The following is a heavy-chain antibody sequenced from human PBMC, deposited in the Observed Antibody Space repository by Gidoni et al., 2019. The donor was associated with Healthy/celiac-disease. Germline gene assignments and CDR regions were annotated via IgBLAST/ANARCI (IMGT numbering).Heavy chain of an antibody. CDR2: IRSKAYGGTT. J-gene: IGHJ5*02. CDR1: GFTFGDYA. V-gene: IGHV3-49*03. Sequence: EVQLVESGGGLVQPGRSLRLSCTASGFTFGDYAMSWFRQAPGKGLEWVGFIRSKAYGGTTEYAASVKGRFTISRDDSKSIAYLQMNSLKTEDTAVYYCTRDAVIVATIGWFDPWGQGTLVTVSS. CDR3: TRDAVIVATIGWFDP. D-gene: IGHD5-12*01.